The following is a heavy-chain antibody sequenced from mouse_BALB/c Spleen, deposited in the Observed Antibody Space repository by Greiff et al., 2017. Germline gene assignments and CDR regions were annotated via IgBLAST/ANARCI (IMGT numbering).Heavy chain of an antibody. V-gene: IGHV5-6-3*01. CDR3: ARDRSTTRFAY. CDR1: GFTFSSYG. CDR2: INSNGGST. Sequence: DVMLVESGGGLVQPGGSLKLSCAASGFTFSSYGMSWVRQTPDKRLELVATINSNGGSTYYPDSVKGRFTISRDNAKNTLYLQMSSLKSEDTAMYYCARDRSTTRFAYWGQGTLVTVSA. J-gene: IGHJ3*01. D-gene: IGHD1-1*01.